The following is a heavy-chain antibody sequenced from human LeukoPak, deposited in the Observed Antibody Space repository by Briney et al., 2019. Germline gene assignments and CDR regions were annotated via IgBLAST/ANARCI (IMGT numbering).Heavy chain of an antibody. D-gene: IGHD3-10*01. CDR1: TYSFGSYA. CDR2: ISGRGDSV. J-gene: IGHJ4*02. V-gene: IGHV3-23*01. Sequence: PGGSLRLSCVASTYSFGSYAFAWVRQAPGKGLEWVSTISGRGDSVYYADFVKGRFTVSRDNSKNTVYLQMNSLRAEDTAVHYCAKVYGLSRGVIPQKYFDSWAQGTLVTVSS. CDR3: AKVYGLSRGVIPQKYFDS.